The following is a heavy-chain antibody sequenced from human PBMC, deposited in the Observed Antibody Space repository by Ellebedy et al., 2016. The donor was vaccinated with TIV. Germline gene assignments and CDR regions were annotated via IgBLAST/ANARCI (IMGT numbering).Heavy chain of an antibody. CDR3: ARERFLEWFDY. D-gene: IGHD3-3*01. Sequence: GSLRLSXTVSGGSISSYYWSWIRQPPGKGLEWIGYIYYSGSTNYNPSLKSRVTISVDTSKNQFSLKLSSVTAADTAVYYCARERFLEWFDYWGQGTLVTVSS. CDR1: GGSISSYY. V-gene: IGHV4-59*01. CDR2: IYYSGST. J-gene: IGHJ4*02.